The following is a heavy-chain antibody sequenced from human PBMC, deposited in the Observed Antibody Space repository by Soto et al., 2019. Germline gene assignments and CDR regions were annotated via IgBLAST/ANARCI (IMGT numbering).Heavy chain of an antibody. CDR3: ARGPGYCSGGSCFLYYYYYYMDV. J-gene: IGHJ6*03. V-gene: IGHV1-8*01. CDR2: MNPNSGKT. D-gene: IGHD2-15*01. CDR1: GYTFTSYY. Sequence: GASVKVSCKASGYTFTSYYINWVRQATGQGLEWMGWMNPNSGKTGYAQKFQGRVTMTRNTSISTAYMELSSLRSEDTAVYYCARGPGYCSGGSCFLYYYYYYMDVWGKGTTVTVSS.